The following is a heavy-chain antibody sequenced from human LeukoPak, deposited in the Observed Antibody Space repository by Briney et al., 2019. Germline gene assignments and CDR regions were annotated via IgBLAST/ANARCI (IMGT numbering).Heavy chain of an antibody. V-gene: IGHV4-59*11. D-gene: IGHD6-6*01. CDR2: ISYIGST. CDR1: DDSFSSHY. J-gene: IGHJ3*02. CDR3: ARDPDSRYSSSHDAFDI. Sequence: SETLSLTCAVSDDSFSSHYWTWIRQPLGKGLEWIGYISYIGSTNYNPSLKSRVTISIDTSKNQFSLKLSSVTAADTAVYYCARDPDSRYSSSHDAFDIWGQGTMVTVSS.